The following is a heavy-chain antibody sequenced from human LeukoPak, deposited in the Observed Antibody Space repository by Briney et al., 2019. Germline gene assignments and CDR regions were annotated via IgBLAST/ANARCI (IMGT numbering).Heavy chain of an antibody. V-gene: IGHV4-34*01. Sequence: PSETLSLTCAVYGGSFSGYYWSWIHQPPGKGLEWIGEINHSGSTNYNPSLKSRVTISVDTSKNQFSLKLSSVTAADTAVYYCARVRGRRCSGGSCYSDWFDPWGQGTLVTVSS. CDR1: GGSFSGYY. J-gene: IGHJ5*02. CDR2: INHSGST. D-gene: IGHD2-15*01. CDR3: ARVRGRRCSGGSCYSDWFDP.